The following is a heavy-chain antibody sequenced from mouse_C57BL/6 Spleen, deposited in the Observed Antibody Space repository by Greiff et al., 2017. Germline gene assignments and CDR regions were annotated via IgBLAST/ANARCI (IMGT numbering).Heavy chain of an antibody. V-gene: IGHV1-80*01. CDR2: IYPGDGDT. D-gene: IGHD6-1*01. CDR3: ARSLASYYFDY. CDR1: GYAFSSYW. Sequence: QVHVKQSGAELVKPGASVKISCKASGYAFSSYWMNWVKQRPGKGLEWIGQIYPGDGDTNYNGKFKGKATLTADKSSSTAYMQLSSLTSEDSAVYFCARSLASYYFDYWGQGTTLTVSS. J-gene: IGHJ2*01.